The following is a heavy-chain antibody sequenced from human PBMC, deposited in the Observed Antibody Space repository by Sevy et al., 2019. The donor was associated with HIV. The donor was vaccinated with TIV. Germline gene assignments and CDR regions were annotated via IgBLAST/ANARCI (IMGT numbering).Heavy chain of an antibody. V-gene: IGHV3-7*01. CDR2: MKEDGSEK. CDR1: GFTFSVYW. Sequence: GGSLRLSCAASGFTFSVYWMNWVRQAPGKGLEWVATMKEDGSEKYYVDSVKGRLTISRDNAKNSLYLQMNSLGADDTAVYYGGREGVGGYSYSLDYWGQGTLVTVSS. J-gene: IGHJ4*02. D-gene: IGHD5-18*01. CDR3: GREGVGGYSYSLDY.